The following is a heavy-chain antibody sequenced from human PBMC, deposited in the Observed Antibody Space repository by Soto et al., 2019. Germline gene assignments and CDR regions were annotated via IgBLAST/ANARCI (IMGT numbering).Heavy chain of an antibody. CDR1: YLSISGSDYY. CDR2: DCCAGFT. D-gene: IGHD5-18*01. CDR3: ATDQRGYSRTYLDH. V-gene: IGHV4-39*01. J-gene: IGHJ4*02. Sequence: SDPLSSTCALPYLSISGSDYYGGWLRQSRGKGPEWIWSDCCAGFTSYNASLESRVSVSVDTAKNQFSLKVSGVSGEDTAVYYCATDQRGYSRTYLDHWGQGAMVTVSS.